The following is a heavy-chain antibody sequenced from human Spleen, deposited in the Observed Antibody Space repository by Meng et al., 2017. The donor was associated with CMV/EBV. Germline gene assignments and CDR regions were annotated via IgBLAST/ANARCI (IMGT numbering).Heavy chain of an antibody. CDR2: IYSGGSST. D-gene: IGHD5-24*01. CDR3: ARGGPEMATTYYFDY. V-gene: IGHV3-23*03. Sequence: GGSLRLSCAASGFTFSSYAMSWVRQAPGRGLEWVSVIYSGGSSTYYADSVKGRFTISRDNAKNSLYLQMNSLRAEDTAVYYCARGGPEMATTYYFDYWGQGTLVTVSS. J-gene: IGHJ4*02. CDR1: GFTFSSYA.